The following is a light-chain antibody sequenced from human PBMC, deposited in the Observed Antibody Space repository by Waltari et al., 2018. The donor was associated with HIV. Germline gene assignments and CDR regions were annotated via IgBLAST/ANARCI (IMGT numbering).Light chain of an antibody. Sequence: EIVLTQSPGTLSLSPGEGGTLSCRASQTIDRRSLAWYQQRPGQAPRLIISGASNRATGIPDRFSGSGSGTSFTLTISRLEPEDFAVYFCQQYATSVRTFGQGTQVEI. CDR2: GAS. J-gene: IGKJ1*01. V-gene: IGKV3-20*01. CDR1: QTIDRRS. CDR3: QQYATSVRT.